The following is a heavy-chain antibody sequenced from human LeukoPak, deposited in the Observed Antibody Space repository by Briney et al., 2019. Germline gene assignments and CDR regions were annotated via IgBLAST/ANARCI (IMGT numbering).Heavy chain of an antibody. D-gene: IGHD5-12*01. CDR2: ISSSSSYI. CDR1: GFTFSSYS. V-gene: IGHV3-21*01. J-gene: IGHJ3*02. Sequence: GGSLRLSCAASGFTFSSYSMNWVRQAPGKGLEWVSSISSSSSYIYYADSVKGRFTISRDNAKNSLYLQLNSLGAEDTAMYYCAKGYSGYDYAFDIWGQGTMVTVSS. CDR3: AKGYSGYDYAFDI.